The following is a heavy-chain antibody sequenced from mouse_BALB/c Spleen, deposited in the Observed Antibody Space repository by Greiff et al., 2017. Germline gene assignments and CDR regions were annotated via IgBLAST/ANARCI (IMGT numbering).Heavy chain of an antibody. CDR2: ISNLAYSN. V-gene: IGHV5-15*02. CDR1: GFTFSDYG. Sequence: EVQGVESGGGLVQPGGSRKLSCAASGFTFSDYGMAWVRQAPGKGPEWVAFISNLAYSNYYADTVTGRFTISRENAKNTLYLEMSSLRSEDTAMYYCARDGPLFAYWGQGTLVTVSA. J-gene: IGHJ3*01. CDR3: ARDGPLFAY.